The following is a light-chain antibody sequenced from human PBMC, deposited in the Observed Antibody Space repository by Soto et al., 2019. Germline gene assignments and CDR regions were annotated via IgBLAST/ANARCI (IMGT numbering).Light chain of an antibody. J-gene: IGKJ3*01. Sequence: DIQMTQSPSSLSASIGDRVTITCRASQDISNSLAWYQQKPGKGPSLLIYDASTLQSGVPSRFSGSGSGTDFTLTINSLQPEDVATYYCQKYKSAPYTFGPGTKVDIK. CDR3: QKYKSAPYT. CDR1: QDISNS. CDR2: DAS. V-gene: IGKV1-27*01.